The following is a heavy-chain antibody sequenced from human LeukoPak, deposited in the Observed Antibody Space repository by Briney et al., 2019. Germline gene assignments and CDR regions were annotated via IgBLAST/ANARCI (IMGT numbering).Heavy chain of an antibody. Sequence: PGGTLRLSCVVYGLTFGDHYVSWIRQAPGKGLDWIAYISNSGTVKNYADSVRGRFTISRDSAKRSVFLQMTSLRSDDTAVYYCARADSLYYFDLWGQGTLVSVSP. CDR2: ISNSGTVK. D-gene: IGHD2-21*02. J-gene: IGHJ4*02. CDR1: GLTFGDHY. CDR3: ARADSLYYFDL. V-gene: IGHV3-11*04.